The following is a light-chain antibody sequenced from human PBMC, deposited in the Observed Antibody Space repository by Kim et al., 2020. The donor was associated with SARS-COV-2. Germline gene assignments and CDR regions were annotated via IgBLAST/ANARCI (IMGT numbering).Light chain of an antibody. V-gene: IGKV1-33*01. J-gene: IGKJ1*01. CDR3: QQYNNLPWT. CDR1: QDIKNY. Sequence: DIQMTQSPSSLSASVGDKVTITCQASQDIKNYLNWYQQKPGIAPKLLIYDASTLETGVPSRFNGSASGTDFTFTITSLQPEDIATYYCQQYNNLPWTFGQGTKVDIK. CDR2: DAS.